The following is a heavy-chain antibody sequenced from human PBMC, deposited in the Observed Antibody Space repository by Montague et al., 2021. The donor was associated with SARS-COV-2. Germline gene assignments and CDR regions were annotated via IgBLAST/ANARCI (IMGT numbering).Heavy chain of an antibody. J-gene: IGHJ6*02. V-gene: IGHV5-51*01. CDR3: VRLGGLRDYYYCGMDV. CDR2: IYPGDSET. D-gene: IGHD5-12*01. CDR1: GYSFISYW. Sequence: QSGAEVKKPGESLKISCKGSGYSFISYWIGWVRQMPGKGLEWMGIIYPGDSETRYSPSFQGQVTISADKSISTAYLQWSSLKASDTAMYYCVRLGGLRDYYYCGMDVWGQGTTVTVSS.